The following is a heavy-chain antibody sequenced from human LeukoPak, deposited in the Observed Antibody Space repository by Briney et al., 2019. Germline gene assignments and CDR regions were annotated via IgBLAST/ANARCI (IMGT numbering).Heavy chain of an antibody. D-gene: IGHD5-12*01. Sequence: KPSETLSLTCAVYGGSFSGYYWSWIRQPPGKGLEWIGEINHSGSTNYNPSLKSRVTISVDTSKNQFSLKLSSVTAADTAVYYCARGSERIVATPYYFDYWGQGTLVTVSS. CDR3: ARGSERIVATPYYFDY. V-gene: IGHV4-34*01. J-gene: IGHJ4*02. CDR2: INHSGST. CDR1: GGSFSGYY.